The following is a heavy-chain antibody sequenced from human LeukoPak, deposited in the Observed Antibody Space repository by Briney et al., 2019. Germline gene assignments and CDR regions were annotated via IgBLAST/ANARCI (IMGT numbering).Heavy chain of an antibody. Sequence: GRSLRLSCAASGFSFRKYGMHWVRQAPGKGLEWVAVIWSDGSEQYYPDSVRGRFTVSRDNSRNTLYLQLDNLRLDDTAVYYCAKRDGAYGIDHWGQGPCSPSPQ. D-gene: IGHD3-16*01. V-gene: IGHV3-33*06. CDR3: AKRDGAYGIDH. J-gene: IGHJ1*01. CDR1: GFSFRKYG. CDR2: IWSDGSEQ.